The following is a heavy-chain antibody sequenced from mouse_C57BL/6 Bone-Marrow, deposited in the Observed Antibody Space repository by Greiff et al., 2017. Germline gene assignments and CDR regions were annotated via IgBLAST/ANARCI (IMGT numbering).Heavy chain of an antibody. CDR3: ARHYYGNWYYLDY. CDR2: ISSGGSYT. CDR1: GFTFSSYG. J-gene: IGHJ2*01. V-gene: IGHV5-6*01. Sequence: VQLKESGGDLVKPGGSLKLSCAASGFTFSSYGMSWVRQTPDKRLEWVATISSGGSYTYYPDSVKGRFTISRDNAKNTLYLQMSRLKSEDTGMYYCARHYYGNWYYLDYWGQGTTLTVSS. D-gene: IGHD2-1*01.